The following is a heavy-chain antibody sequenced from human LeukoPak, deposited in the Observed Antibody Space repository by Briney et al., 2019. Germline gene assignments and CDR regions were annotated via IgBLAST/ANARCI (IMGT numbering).Heavy chain of an antibody. CDR1: GFTVSGTY. CDR3: ARARAGTQSWVEFDL. J-gene: IGHJ5*02. V-gene: IGHV3-66*02. Sequence: PGGSLRLTCAASGFTVSGTYMDWVRQAPGKGLEWVSVIYDGGSTVYADSVKGRFTISRDNSKNMLFLQLSSLRTADSAVYYCARARAGTQSWVEFDLWGQGTLVTVTA. CDR2: IYDGGST. D-gene: IGHD3-10*01.